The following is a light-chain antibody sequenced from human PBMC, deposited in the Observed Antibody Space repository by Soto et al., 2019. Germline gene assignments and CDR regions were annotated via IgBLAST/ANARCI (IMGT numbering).Light chain of an antibody. CDR2: WAS. CDR3: QQYYTTLS. CDR1: QSVLYNSDNKNY. V-gene: IGKV4-1*01. J-gene: IGKJ4*01. Sequence: DIVMTQSPDSLAVSLGERATINCKYSQSVLYNSDNKNYLAWYQQKAGQPPKLLIYWASTRDSGVPDRFSGSGSGADFTLTINNLQAEDVAVYYCQQYYTTLSFDGGTKVEIK.